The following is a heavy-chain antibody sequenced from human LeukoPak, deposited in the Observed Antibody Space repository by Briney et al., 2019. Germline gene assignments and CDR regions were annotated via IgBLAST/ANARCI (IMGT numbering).Heavy chain of an antibody. CDR2: IYHSGST. CDR1: GYSISSGYY. D-gene: IGHD1-26*01. J-gene: IGHJ4*02. Sequence: SETLSLTCAVSGYSISSGYYWGWIRQPPGKGLEWTGSIYHSGSTYYNPSLKSRVTISVDTSKNQFSLKLSSVTAADTAVYYCARHSSRWELLVDYFDYWGQGTLVTVSS. CDR3: ARHSSRWELLVDYFDY. V-gene: IGHV4-38-2*01.